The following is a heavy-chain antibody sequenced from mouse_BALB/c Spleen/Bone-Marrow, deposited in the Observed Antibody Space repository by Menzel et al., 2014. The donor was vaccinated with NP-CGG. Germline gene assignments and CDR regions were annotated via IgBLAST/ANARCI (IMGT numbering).Heavy chain of an antibody. CDR2: VNPYNGGT. V-gene: IGHV1-19*01. J-gene: IGHJ2*01. CDR1: GYTFTDYY. Sequence: EVQLQQSGPELVKPGASVKMSCKASGYTFTDYYMDWVEQSHGESFEWIGRVNPYNGGTSYNQKFKGKATLTVDKSSSTAYMELNSLTSEDSAVYYCARGIYYGNYFDYWGQGTTLTVSS. CDR3: ARGIYYGNYFDY. D-gene: IGHD2-1*01.